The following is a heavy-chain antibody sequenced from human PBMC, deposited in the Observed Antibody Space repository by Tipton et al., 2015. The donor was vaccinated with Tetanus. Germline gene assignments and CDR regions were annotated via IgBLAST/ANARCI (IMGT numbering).Heavy chain of an antibody. CDR1: GGSISSSNW. Sequence: GLVKPSGTLSLTCAVSGGSISSSNWWSWVRQSPGKGLEWIGEIHLSGSTSYNPSLKSRVSMSVDKSKNQFSLKLNSVTAADSAIYYCARGPKHWLTAGQVYWGQGILVTVSS. D-gene: IGHD6-19*01. CDR2: IHLSGST. V-gene: IGHV4-4*02. J-gene: IGHJ4*02. CDR3: ARGPKHWLTAGQVY.